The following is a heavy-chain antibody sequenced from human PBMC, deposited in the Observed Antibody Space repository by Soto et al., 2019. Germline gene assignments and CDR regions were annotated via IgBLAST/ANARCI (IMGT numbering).Heavy chain of an antibody. CDR3: AIEKVGATSVHVFDI. CDR2: INPSDGNR. V-gene: IGHV1-18*01. Sequence: ASVKVSCKASGYSFSFYGINWVRQAPGQGLEWMGWINPSDGNRNFAQKFEDRVTMTTATSTNTVFLELRSLKSDDTAVYYCAIEKVGATSVHVFDIWRQGTMVPVSS. J-gene: IGHJ3*02. D-gene: IGHD1-26*01. CDR1: GYSFSFYG.